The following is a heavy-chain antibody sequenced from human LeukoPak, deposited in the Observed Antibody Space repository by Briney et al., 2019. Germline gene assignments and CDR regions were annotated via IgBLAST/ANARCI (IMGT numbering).Heavy chain of an antibody. D-gene: IGHD5-24*01. Sequence: GGSLRLSCAAFGFTLSGNHMNWVRQAPGKGLECVSVTYDDGYTYYADPGKGRFTISRDNSKNTLYLQMNSVKAEDAAVYYCARDPRDGYGHFDYWGQGTLVTVSS. CDR2: TYDDGYT. CDR1: GFTLSGNH. J-gene: IGHJ4*02. CDR3: ARDPRDGYGHFDY. V-gene: IGHV3-66*02.